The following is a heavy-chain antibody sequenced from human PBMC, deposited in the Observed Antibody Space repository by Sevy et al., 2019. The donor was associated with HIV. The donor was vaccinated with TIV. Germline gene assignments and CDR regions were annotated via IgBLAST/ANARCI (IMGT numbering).Heavy chain of an antibody. CDR2: IIPIFGTA. Sequence: ASVKVSCKASGGTFSSYAISWVRQAPGQGLEWMGGIIPIFGTANYAQKFQGRVTITADESTSTAYMELSSLRSEDTAVYYCARVHCSSTSCYYYYGMDVWGQGTTATVSS. D-gene: IGHD2-2*01. CDR3: ARVHCSSTSCYYYYGMDV. CDR1: GGTFSSYA. V-gene: IGHV1-69*13. J-gene: IGHJ6*02.